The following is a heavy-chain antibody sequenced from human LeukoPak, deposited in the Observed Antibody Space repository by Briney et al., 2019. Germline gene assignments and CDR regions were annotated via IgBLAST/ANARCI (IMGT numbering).Heavy chain of an antibody. V-gene: IGHV3-43*02. Sequence: GGSLRLSCAASGFTFDDYAMHWVRQAPGKGLEWVSLISGDGGSTYYAGSVKGRFTISRDNSKISLYLQMNSLRTEDTALYYCAKDIAASTVTPGYWGQGTLVTVSS. CDR3: AKDIAASTVTPGY. D-gene: IGHD4-17*01. CDR1: GFTFDDYA. J-gene: IGHJ4*02. CDR2: ISGDGGST.